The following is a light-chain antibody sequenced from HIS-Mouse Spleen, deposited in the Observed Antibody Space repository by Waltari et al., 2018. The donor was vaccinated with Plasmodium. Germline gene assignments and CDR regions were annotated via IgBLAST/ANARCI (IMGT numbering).Light chain of an antibody. Sequence: QSALTQPPSASGSPGQPVTISCTGTSSDVVSYNSVSWYQQPPGKAPKLMISEVSKRPSGVPDRFSGSKSGNTASLTVSGLQAEDEADYYCSSYAGSNNLVFGGGTKLTVL. CDR3: SSYAGSNNLV. V-gene: IGLV2-8*01. J-gene: IGLJ2*01. CDR2: EVS. CDR1: SSDVVSYNS.